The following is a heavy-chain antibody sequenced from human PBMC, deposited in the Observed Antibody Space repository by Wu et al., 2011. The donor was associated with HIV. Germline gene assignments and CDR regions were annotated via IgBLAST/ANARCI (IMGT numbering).Heavy chain of an antibody. V-gene: IGHV1-69*06. CDR3: ARGSTSRTYGTTPDYYYYMDV. Sequence: QVQLVQSGAEVKKPGASVKVSCKASGGTFNSYGITWVRQAPGQGLEWMGGIIPIFGTANYAQKFQGRVTITADKSTSTAYLELSSLRSEDTAVYYCARGSTSRTYGTTPDYYYYMDVWARDHGHRLL. CDR2: IIPIFGTA. D-gene: IGHD4-11*01. CDR1: GGTFNSYG. J-gene: IGHJ6*03.